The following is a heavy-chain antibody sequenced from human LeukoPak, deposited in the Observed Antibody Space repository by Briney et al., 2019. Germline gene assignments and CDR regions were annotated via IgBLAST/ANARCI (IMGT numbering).Heavy chain of an antibody. CDR1: GFTFSSYA. CDR3: AKDHTVATGY. Sequence: GGSLRLSCAASGFTFSSYAMSWVRRAPGKGLEWVPAISGSGGSTYYADSVKGRFTISRDNSKNTLYLQMNSLRAEDTAVYYCAKDHTVATGYWGQGTLVTVSS. V-gene: IGHV3-23*01. D-gene: IGHD4-17*01. J-gene: IGHJ4*02. CDR2: ISGSGGST.